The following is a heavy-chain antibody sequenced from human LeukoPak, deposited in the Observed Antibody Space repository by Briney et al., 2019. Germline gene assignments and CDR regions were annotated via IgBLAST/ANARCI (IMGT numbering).Heavy chain of an antibody. V-gene: IGHV1-24*01. CDR3: STGPRWLQFGKNYFDY. CDR1: GYTLTELS. J-gene: IGHJ4*02. D-gene: IGHD5-24*01. CDR2: FDPEDGKT. Sequence: ASVKVSCKISGYTLTELSIHWVRQAPGKGLEWMGGFDPEDGKTIYAQKFQGRVTMSEDTSTDTAYMELSSLRSEDAAVYYCSTGPRWLQFGKNYFDYWGQGALVTVSS.